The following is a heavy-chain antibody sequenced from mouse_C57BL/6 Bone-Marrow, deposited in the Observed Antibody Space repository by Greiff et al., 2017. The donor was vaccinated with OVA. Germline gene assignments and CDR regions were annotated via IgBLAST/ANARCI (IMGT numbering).Heavy chain of an antibody. D-gene: IGHD1-1*01. CDR3: ARYAGYYYGSSFYFDY. CDR1: GYTFTSYW. J-gene: IGHJ2*01. CDR2: IHPNSGST. Sequence: QVQLQQPGAELVKPGASVKLSCKASGYTFTSYWMHWVKQRPGQGLEWIGMIHPNSGSTNYNEKFKSKATLTVDKSSSTAYMQLSSLTSEDSAVYYCARYAGYYYGSSFYFDYWGQGTTLTVSS. V-gene: IGHV1-64*01.